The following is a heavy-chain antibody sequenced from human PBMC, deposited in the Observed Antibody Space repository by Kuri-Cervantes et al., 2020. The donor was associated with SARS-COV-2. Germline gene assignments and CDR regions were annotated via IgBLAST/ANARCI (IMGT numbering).Heavy chain of an antibody. Sequence: ASVKVSCKASGYTFTDYYIHWVRQAPGQGLEWMGWINTKTGDTKYAQNFQGRVTATRDTSISTAYMELSRLRSDDTAVYYCARDPREYYYDSSGTIRTEESYFDYWGQGTLVTVSS. J-gene: IGHJ4*02. CDR3: ARDPREYYYDSSGTIRTEESYFDY. CDR1: GYTFTDYY. CDR2: INTKTGDT. V-gene: IGHV1-2*02. D-gene: IGHD3-22*01.